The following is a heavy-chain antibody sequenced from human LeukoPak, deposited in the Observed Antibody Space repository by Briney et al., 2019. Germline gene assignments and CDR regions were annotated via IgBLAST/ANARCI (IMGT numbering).Heavy chain of an antibody. CDR2: INHSGST. Sequence: SETLSLTCAVYGGSFSGYYWSWIRQPPGKGLEWIGEINHSGSTNYNPSLKSRVTISVDTSKNQFSLKLSSVTAAGTAVYYCARAGVSGYDQWGQGTLVTVSS. V-gene: IGHV4-34*01. CDR1: GGSFSGYY. D-gene: IGHD5-12*01. J-gene: IGHJ4*02. CDR3: ARAGVSGYDQ.